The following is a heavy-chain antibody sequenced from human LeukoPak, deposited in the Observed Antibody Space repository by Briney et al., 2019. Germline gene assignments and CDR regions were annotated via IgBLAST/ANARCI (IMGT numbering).Heavy chain of an antibody. CDR2: ISYDGSNK. Sequence: GGSLRLSCVASGFSFSTYGMHWVRQAPGKGLEWVAVISYDGSNKYYADSVKGRFTISRDNSKNTLYLQMNSQRAEDTAVYYCARGIAVAGTFVWFDPWGQGTLVTVSS. CDR1: GFSFSTYG. CDR3: ARGIAVAGTFVWFDP. J-gene: IGHJ5*02. V-gene: IGHV3-30*03. D-gene: IGHD6-19*01.